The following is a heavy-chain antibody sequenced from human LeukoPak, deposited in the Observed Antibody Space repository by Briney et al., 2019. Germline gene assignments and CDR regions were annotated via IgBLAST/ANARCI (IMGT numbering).Heavy chain of an antibody. Sequence: KPWETLSLTCTVSGDSISSYYWSWIRQPPGKGLEWIGYIYYSGNTKYNPSLKSRVTISVDTSKNQFSLKLSSVTAADTAVYYCARVSADSSGYYYYYYYMDVWGKGTTVTASS. J-gene: IGHJ6*03. CDR3: ARVSADSSGYYYYYYYMDV. V-gene: IGHV4-59*12. CDR2: IYYSGNT. D-gene: IGHD3-22*01. CDR1: GDSISSYY.